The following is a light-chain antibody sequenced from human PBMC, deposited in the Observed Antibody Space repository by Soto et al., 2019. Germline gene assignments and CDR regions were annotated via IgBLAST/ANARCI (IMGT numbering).Light chain of an antibody. CDR1: QSVRSG. J-gene: IGKJ5*01. Sequence: EIVMTQSPGTLSVSPGERATLCCRASQSVRSGLAWYQQKPGQAPRLLIYDASTRATGIPARFSGSGSGTDFTLTISSLEPEDSAVYYCQQRHMWPITFGQGTRLEI. V-gene: IGKV3-11*01. CDR2: DAS. CDR3: QQRHMWPIT.